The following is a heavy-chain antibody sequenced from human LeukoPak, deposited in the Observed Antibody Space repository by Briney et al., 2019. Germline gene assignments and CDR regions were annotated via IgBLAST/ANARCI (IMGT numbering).Heavy chain of an antibody. Sequence: ASVKVSCKASGYSFSDYSMHWVRQAPGQGLEWMGRINSNSGYTSYAQNLQGRVTMTRDTSINTAYMELSGLTSDDAAVYYCARGGSGSGYLYYFDYWGQGTLVSVPS. CDR3: ARGGSGSGYLYYFDY. J-gene: IGHJ4*02. CDR2: INSNSGYT. CDR1: GYSFSDYS. V-gene: IGHV1-2*06. D-gene: IGHD3-10*01.